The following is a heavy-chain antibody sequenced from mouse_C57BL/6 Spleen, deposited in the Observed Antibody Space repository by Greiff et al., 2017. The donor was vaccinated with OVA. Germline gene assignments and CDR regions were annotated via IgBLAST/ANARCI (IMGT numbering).Heavy chain of an antibody. CDR3: ARSDGNSWFAY. Sequence: VQLQQSGAELVRPGPSVKMSCKASGYTFTNYWIGWAKQRPGHGLEWIGDIYPGGGYTNYNEKFKGKATLTADKSSSTAYMQFSSLTSEDSAIYYCARSDGNSWFAYWGQGTLVTVSA. J-gene: IGHJ3*01. CDR2: IYPGGGYT. CDR1: GYTFTNYW. V-gene: IGHV1-63*01. D-gene: IGHD2-1*01.